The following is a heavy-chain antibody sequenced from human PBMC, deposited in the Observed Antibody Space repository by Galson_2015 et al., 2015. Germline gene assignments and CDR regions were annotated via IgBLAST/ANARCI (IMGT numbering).Heavy chain of an antibody. J-gene: IGHJ4*02. CDR1: GFTFSSYW. D-gene: IGHD3-3*01. CDR3: ARDPDFWSGYYPFERFDY. CDR2: INSDGSST. Sequence: SLRLSCAASGFTFSSYWMHWVRQAPGKGLVWVSRINSDGSSTSYADSVRGRFTISRDNAKNTLYLQMNSLRAEDTAVYYCARDPDFWSGYYPFERFDYWGQGTLVTVSS. V-gene: IGHV3-74*01.